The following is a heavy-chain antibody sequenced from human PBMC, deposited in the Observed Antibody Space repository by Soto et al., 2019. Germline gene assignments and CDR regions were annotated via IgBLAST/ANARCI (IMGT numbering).Heavy chain of an antibody. V-gene: IGHV4-4*07. CDR1: GVSVRSYT. Sequence: SETLSLTCIVSGVSVRSYTWSWVRQPANKGLEWIGRVFSSVSATYNPSLKSRVSISMDTPENRISLKLDSVTAADAGVYFCARGGMTTGDTWGPGTLVTVSS. J-gene: IGHJ4*02. CDR3: ARGGMTTGDT. D-gene: IGHD2-21*02. CDR2: VFSSVSA.